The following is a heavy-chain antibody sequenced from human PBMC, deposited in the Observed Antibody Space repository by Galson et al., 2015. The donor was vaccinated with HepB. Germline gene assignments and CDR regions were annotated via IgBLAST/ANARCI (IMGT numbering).Heavy chain of an antibody. J-gene: IGHJ4*01. CDR1: GFTFSSYA. CDR2: LSGSGGST. V-gene: IGHV3-23*01. D-gene: IGHD2-15*01. Sequence: SLRLSCAGSGFTFSSYAMNWVRQAPGKGLEWVSALSGSGGSTYYADSVKGRFTISRDNSKNTLYLQMNSLRAEDTAVYYCAKVLVQDHVMGDFDFWGQGTKVTVSS. CDR3: AKVLVQDHVMGDFDF.